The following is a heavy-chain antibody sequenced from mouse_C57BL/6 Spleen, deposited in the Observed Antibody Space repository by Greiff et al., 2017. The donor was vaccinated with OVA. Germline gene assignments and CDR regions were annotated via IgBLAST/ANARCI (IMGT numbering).Heavy chain of an antibody. Sequence: SGAELVRPGTSVKMSCKASGYTFTNYWIGWAKQRPGHGLEWIGDIYPGGGYTNYNEKFKGKATLTADKSSSTAYMQFSSLTSEDSAIYYCARYGGNYPYYFDYWGQGTTLTVSS. CDR3: ARYGGNYPYYFDY. CDR1: GYTFTNYW. V-gene: IGHV1-63*01. CDR2: IYPGGGYT. J-gene: IGHJ2*01. D-gene: IGHD2-1*01.